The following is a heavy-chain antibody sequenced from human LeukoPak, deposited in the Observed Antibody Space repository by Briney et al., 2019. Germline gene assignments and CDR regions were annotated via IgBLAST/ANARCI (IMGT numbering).Heavy chain of an antibody. Sequence: SETLSLTCTVSGGSISSYYWSWIRQPPGKGLEWIGYIYYSGTTNYNPSLKSRVTISVDTSTNQFSLRLSSVTAADTAVYYCARAPSGYNPSSDSYFPDAFDIWGQGTLITVSS. V-gene: IGHV4-59*01. CDR1: GGSISSYY. CDR3: ARAPSGYNPSSDSYFPDAFDI. CDR2: IYYSGTT. D-gene: IGHD3-22*01. J-gene: IGHJ3*02.